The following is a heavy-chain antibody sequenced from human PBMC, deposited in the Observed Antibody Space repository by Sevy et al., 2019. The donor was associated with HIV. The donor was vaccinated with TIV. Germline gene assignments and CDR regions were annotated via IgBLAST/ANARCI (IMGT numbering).Heavy chain of an antibody. Sequence: SETLSLTCTVSGGSISSSSYYWGWIRQPPGKGLEWIGSIYYSGSTYYNPSLKSRVTISLDTSKNQFSLKLDSVTAADTAVYDCARHGGSYYDFWSGYYKGLYFDYWGQGTLVTVSS. CDR2: IYYSGST. CDR3: ARHGGSYYDFWSGYYKGLYFDY. CDR1: GGSISSSSYY. J-gene: IGHJ4*02. V-gene: IGHV4-39*01. D-gene: IGHD3-3*01.